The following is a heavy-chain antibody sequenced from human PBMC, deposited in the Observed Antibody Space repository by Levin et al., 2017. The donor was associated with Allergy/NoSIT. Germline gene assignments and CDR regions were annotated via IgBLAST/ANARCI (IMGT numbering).Heavy chain of an antibody. V-gene: IGHV3-23*01. J-gene: IGHJ4*02. D-gene: IGHD2-15*01. CDR2: ISGSGGST. CDR3: AKEGFVVVVAATPEFGY. Sequence: GESLKISCAASGFTFSSYAMSWVRQAPGKGLEWVSAISGSGGSTYYADSVKGRFTISRDNSKNTLYLQMNSLRAEDTAVYYCAKEGFVVVVAATPEFGYWGQGTLVTVSS. CDR1: GFTFSSYA.